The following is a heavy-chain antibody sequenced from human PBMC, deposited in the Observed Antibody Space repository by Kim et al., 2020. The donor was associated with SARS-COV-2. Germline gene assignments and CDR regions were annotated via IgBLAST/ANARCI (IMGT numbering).Heavy chain of an antibody. CDR1: GFTFSGSA. V-gene: IGHV3-73*01. CDR3: TRVPGRTLAFWDAFD. CDR2: IRSNPNSYAT. J-gene: IGHJ3*02. Sequence: GGSLRLSCAASGFTFSGSAMHWVRQASGKGLEWVGRIRSNPNSYATASAAPVRVRFTIARDDSKIMAHLQMNNLKTEDMAWYYCTRVPGRTLAFWDAFD. D-gene: IGHD1-1*01.